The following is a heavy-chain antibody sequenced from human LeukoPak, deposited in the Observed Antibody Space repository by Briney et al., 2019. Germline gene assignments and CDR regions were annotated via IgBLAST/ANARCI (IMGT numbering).Heavy chain of an antibody. J-gene: IGHJ4*02. D-gene: IGHD3/OR15-3a*01. Sequence: PSETLSLTCTVSGVSISSSNSYWGWLPQPPGQGLEWIVSIYYSGNTYYNASLESQVSISIDTSKNQFSLNLTSATAADTAVYYCARQTGSGLFILPGGEGTLVTVSS. V-gene: IGHV4-39*01. CDR3: ARQTGSGLFILP. CDR2: IYYSGNT. CDR1: GVSISSSNSY.